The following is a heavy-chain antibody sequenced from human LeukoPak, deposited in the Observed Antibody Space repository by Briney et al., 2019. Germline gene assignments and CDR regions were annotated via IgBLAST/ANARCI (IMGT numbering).Heavy chain of an antibody. V-gene: IGHV4-34*01. Sequence: PSETLSLTCTVSGGSISNYYWSWIRQPPGKGLEWIGEINHNGDTNYNPSLKSRVTISVDTSKNQFSLKLTSVTAADTAVYYCARRDTNSPTVYWGQGTLVTVSS. CDR3: ARRDTNSPTVY. D-gene: IGHD1-1*01. CDR2: INHNGDT. CDR1: GGSISNYY. J-gene: IGHJ4*02.